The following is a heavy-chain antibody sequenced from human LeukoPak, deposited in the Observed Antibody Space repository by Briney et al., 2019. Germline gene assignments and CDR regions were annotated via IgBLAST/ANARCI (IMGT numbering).Heavy chain of an antibody. D-gene: IGHD5-18*01. J-gene: IGHJ4*02. CDR2: INPNSGGT. CDR3: ARGLVDTAMVPNDY. V-gene: IGHV1-2*02. CDR1: GYTFTVYY. Sequence: ASVKVTCKASGYTFTVYYMHWVRQAPGQGLGWMGWINPNSGGTNYAQKFQGRVTMTRDTSISTACMELSRLRSDDTAVYYCARGLVDTAMVPNDYWGQGTLVTVSS.